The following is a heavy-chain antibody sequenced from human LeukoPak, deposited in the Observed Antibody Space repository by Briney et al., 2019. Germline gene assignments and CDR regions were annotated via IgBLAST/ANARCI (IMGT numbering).Heavy chain of an antibody. V-gene: IGHV3-23*01. J-gene: IGHJ4*02. CDR2: ISNNGGYT. CDR3: AKQLGYCSDGSCYFPY. D-gene: IGHD2-15*01. Sequence: GGSLRLSCAASGCTFSSYSMNWVRKAPGKGLEWVSAISNNGGYTYYADSVQGRFTISRDNSKSTLCLQMNSLRAEDTAVYYCAKQLGYCSDGSCYFPYWGQGTLVTVSS. CDR1: GCTFSSYS.